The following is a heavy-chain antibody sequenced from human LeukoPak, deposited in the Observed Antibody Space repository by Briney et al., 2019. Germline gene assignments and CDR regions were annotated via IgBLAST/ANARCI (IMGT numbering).Heavy chain of an antibody. CDR2: IYHSGST. V-gene: IGHV4-38-2*02. CDR1: GYSISSGYY. D-gene: IGHD5-24*01. CDR3: AREPRDGYNHAFDI. Sequence: SETLSLTCTVSGYSISSGYYWGWIRQPPGKGLEWIGSIYHSGSTYYNPSLKSRVTISVDTSKNQFSLKLSSVTAADTAVYYCAREPRDGYNHAFDIWGQGTMVTVSS. J-gene: IGHJ3*02.